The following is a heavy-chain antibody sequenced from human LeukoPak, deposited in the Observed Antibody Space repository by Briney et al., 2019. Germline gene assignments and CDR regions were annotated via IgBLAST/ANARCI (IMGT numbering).Heavy chain of an antibody. CDR2: ISYDGSNK. V-gene: IGHV3-30*04. Sequence: PGGSLRLSCAASGFTSSSYAMHWVRQAPGKGLEWVAVISYDGSNKYYADSVKGRFTISRDNSKNTLYLQMNSLRAEDTAVYYCARGGTGTTSDYYYYYYMDVWGKGTTVTVSS. D-gene: IGHD1-7*01. J-gene: IGHJ6*03. CDR1: GFTSSSYA. CDR3: ARGGTGTTSDYYYYYYMDV.